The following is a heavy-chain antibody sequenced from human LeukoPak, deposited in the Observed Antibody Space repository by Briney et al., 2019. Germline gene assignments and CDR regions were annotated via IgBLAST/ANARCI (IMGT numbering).Heavy chain of an antibody. CDR3: ARFTIPRLGRKADY. V-gene: IGHV4-30-4*01. Sequence: KTSETLSLTCTVSGGSISSGDYYWSWIRQPPGKGLEWIGYIYYSGGTYYNPSLKSRVTISVDTSKNQFSLKLSSVTAADTAVYYCARFTIPRLGRKADYWGQGTLVTVSS. CDR2: IYYSGGT. D-gene: IGHD3-16*01. CDR1: GGSISSGDYY. J-gene: IGHJ4*02.